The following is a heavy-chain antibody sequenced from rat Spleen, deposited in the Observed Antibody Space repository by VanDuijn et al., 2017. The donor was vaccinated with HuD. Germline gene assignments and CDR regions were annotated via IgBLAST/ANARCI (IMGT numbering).Heavy chain of an antibody. CDR2: ISYGDSSGHSST. CDR3: ARRHYGYTDYFDY. J-gene: IGHJ2*01. CDR1: GFTFSNYG. V-gene: IGHV5-29*01. D-gene: IGHD1-9*01. Sequence: EVQLVESGGGLVQPGRSLKLSCAASGFTFSNYGMHWIRQAPTKGLEWVATISYGDSSGHSSTYYRDSVKGRFTISTDNAKSTLSLQMDSLRSEDTATYYCARRHYGYTDYFDYWGQGVMVTVSS.